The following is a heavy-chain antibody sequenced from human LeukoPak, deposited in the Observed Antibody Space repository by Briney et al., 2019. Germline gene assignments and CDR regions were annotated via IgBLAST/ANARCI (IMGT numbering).Heavy chain of an antibody. V-gene: IGHV3-11*06. D-gene: IGHD1-26*01. J-gene: IGHJ4*02. CDR2: ISSSSIYT. Sequence: PGGSLRLPCAASGFTFSNYWMYWVRQAPGKGLEWISYISSSSIYTIYADSVKGRFTISRDNAKSSLYLHMSSLRAEDTAVYYCARDVSGGVGATMDWGQGTLVTVSS. CDR3: ARDVSGGVGATMD. CDR1: GFTFSNYW.